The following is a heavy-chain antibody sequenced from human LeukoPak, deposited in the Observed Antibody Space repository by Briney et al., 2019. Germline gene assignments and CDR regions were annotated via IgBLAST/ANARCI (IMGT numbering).Heavy chain of an antibody. J-gene: IGHJ4*02. Sequence: GASVKVSCKASGYTFTGYYMHWVRQAPGQGLEWMGWINPNSGGTNYAQKFQGRVTMTRDTSISTAYMELSSLRSEDTAVYYCARSSGLGRFRRHDSSGYYLYYFDYWGQGTLVTVSS. V-gene: IGHV1-2*02. CDR3: ARSSGLGRFRRHDSSGYYLYYFDY. D-gene: IGHD3-22*01. CDR2: INPNSGGT. CDR1: GYTFTGYY.